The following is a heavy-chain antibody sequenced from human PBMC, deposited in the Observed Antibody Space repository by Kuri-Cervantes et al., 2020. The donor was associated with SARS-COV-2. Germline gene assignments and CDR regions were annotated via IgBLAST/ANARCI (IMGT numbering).Heavy chain of an antibody. CDR1: GGSSSGYY. V-gene: IGHV4-4*09. J-gene: IGHJ4*02. CDR3: ARWNYDFWSGYYYPLIDY. D-gene: IGHD3-3*01. Sequence: SQTLSLTCAVFGGSSSGYYWGWIRQPPGKGLEWIGYIYTSGSTNYNPSLKSRVTISVDTSKNQFSLKLSSVTAADTAVHYCARWNYDFWSGYYYPLIDYWGQGTLVTVSS. CDR2: IYTSGST.